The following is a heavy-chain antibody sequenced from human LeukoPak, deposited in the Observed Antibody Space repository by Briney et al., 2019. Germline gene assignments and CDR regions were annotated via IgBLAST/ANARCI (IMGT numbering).Heavy chain of an antibody. CDR1: GFTIRSYA. CDR2: ISGSCGNT. V-gene: IGHV3-23*01. Sequence: GGSLRLSCAASGFTIRSYAMSSVRQAPAKGLEWDSVISGSCGNTYYVDSVQGRFTISRDNSQNPLYLQLNSLRAEDTPVYYCAKRSGSSGPYDCWGQGTLVTVSS. J-gene: IGHJ4*02. CDR3: AKRSGSSGPYDC. D-gene: IGHD3-22*01.